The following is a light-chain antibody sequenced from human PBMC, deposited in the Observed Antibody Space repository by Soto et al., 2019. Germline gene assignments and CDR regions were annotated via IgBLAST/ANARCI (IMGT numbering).Light chain of an antibody. CDR3: AAWDDSLNGVL. CDR1: SSNIGSTT. J-gene: IGLJ3*02. V-gene: IGLV1-44*01. Sequence: QSVLTQPPSASGTPGQRVTIACSGSSSNIGSTTVKWYQQLPGTAPKLLIYNNNQRPSGVPDRFSGSKSGTSASLAISGLQSEDESDYYCAAWDDSLNGVLFGGVTKLTVL. CDR2: NNN.